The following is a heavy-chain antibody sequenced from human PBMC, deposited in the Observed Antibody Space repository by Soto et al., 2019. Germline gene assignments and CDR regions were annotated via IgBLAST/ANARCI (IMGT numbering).Heavy chain of an antibody. CDR3: ARMINYYMYV. D-gene: IGHD3-22*01. V-gene: IGHV4-59*08. J-gene: IGHJ6*03. CDR2: IYYSGST. CDR1: GGSISSYY. Sequence: SETLSLTCTVSGGSISSYYWSWIRQPPGKGLEWIGYIYYSGSTNYNPSLKSRVTISVDTSKNQFSLKLSSVTAADTAVYYCARMINYYMYVWGKGTTVTVSS.